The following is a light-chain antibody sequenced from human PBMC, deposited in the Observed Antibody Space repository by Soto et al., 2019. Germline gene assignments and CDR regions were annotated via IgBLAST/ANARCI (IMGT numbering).Light chain of an antibody. Sequence: GDGVTITCRASQGIKNDLAWYQQKPGKAPKRLIYSASSLQGGVPSRFGGSGSGTDFTLTISSLQPEDFATYYCQQCYSTPPTFGQGTKVDIK. J-gene: IGKJ1*01. CDR2: SAS. CDR3: QQCYSTPPT. V-gene: IGKV1-39*01. CDR1: QGIKND.